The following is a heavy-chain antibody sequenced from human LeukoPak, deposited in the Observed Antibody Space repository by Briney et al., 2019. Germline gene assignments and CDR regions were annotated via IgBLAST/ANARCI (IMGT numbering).Heavy chain of an antibody. CDR2: IRGSGGST. J-gene: IGHJ1*01. D-gene: IGHD1-26*01. CDR3: AKDPRVGASAAEYFQY. CDR1: GFTFSSYA. V-gene: IGHV3-23*01. Sequence: PGGSLRLSCAASGFTFSSYAMAWVRQAPGKGLEWVSGIRGSGGSTYYADSVKGRFTISRDNSKNTLCLLMNSLRAEDTAVYYCAKDPRVGASAAEYFQYWGQGTLVTVSS.